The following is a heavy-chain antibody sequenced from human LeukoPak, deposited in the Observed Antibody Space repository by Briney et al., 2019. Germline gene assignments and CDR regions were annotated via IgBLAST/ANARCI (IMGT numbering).Heavy chain of an antibody. V-gene: IGHV4-31*03. D-gene: IGHD2-15*01. J-gene: IGHJ5*02. CDR2: IYYSGGT. CDR1: GDSISSGGYY. Sequence: SQTLSLTCTVSGDSISSGGYYWSWVRQHPGKGLEWFGYIYYSGGTYYNPSLKSRVTISVDTSKNQFSLKLSSVTAADTAVYYCARGDRLQGFDPWGQGTVVTVSS. CDR3: ARGDRLQGFDP.